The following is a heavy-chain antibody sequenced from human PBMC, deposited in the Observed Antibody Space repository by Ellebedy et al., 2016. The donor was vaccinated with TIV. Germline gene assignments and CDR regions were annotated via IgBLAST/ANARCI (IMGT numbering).Heavy chain of an antibody. CDR3: AKTGGGTFYWAFDY. Sequence: SETLSLTXTVSGGSISGYYWSWVRQPAGKGLEWIGRIKTSGSTDYNPSLKSRVTMSADTSKNQFSLKLSAVTAADTAVYYCAKTGGGTFYWAFDYWGQGALVTVSS. J-gene: IGHJ4*02. V-gene: IGHV4-4*07. D-gene: IGHD1-26*01. CDR1: GGSISGYY. CDR2: IKTSGST.